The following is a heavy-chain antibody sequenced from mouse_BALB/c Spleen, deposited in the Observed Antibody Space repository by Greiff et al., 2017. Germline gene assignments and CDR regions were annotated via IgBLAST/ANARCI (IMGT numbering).Heavy chain of an antibody. Sequence: EVQLQQSGAELVKPGASVKLSCTASGFNIKDTYMHWVKQRPEQGLEWIGRIDPANGNTKYDPKFQGKATITADTSSNTAYLQLSSLTSEDTAVYYCARLGYGNYKFAYWGQGTLVTVSA. V-gene: IGHV14-3*02. D-gene: IGHD2-1*01. CDR3: ARLGYGNYKFAY. CDR1: GFNIKDTY. J-gene: IGHJ3*01. CDR2: IDPANGNT.